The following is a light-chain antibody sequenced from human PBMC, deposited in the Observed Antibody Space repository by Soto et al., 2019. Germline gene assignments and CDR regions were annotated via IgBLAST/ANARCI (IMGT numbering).Light chain of an antibody. Sequence: NKMTQSLSTLSASPQDGVSITCRASQSISKWLAWHQQKPGKAPKLLIYDASTLQSGVPPRFSGSGSGTEFTLTIRSLQPDDIAPCYCQQYTSDSACTFGEGT. J-gene: IGKJ5*01. V-gene: IGKV1-5*01. CDR2: DAS. CDR3: QQYTSDSACT. CDR1: QSISKW.